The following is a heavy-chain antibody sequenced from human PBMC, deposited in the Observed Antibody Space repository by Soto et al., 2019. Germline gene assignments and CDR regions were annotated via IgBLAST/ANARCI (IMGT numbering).Heavy chain of an antibody. Sequence: GGSLRLSCAASGFTFSSYGMHWVRQAPGKGLEWVAVIWYDGSNKYYADSVKGRFTISRDNSKNTLYLQMNSLRAEDTAVYYCARGRPKYYYGMDVWGQGTTVTVSS. J-gene: IGHJ6*02. CDR1: GFTFSSYG. CDR2: IWYDGSNK. CDR3: ARGRPKYYYGMDV. V-gene: IGHV3-33*01.